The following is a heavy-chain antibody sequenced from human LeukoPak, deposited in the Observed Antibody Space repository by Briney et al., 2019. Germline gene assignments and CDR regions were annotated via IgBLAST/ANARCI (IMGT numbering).Heavy chain of an antibody. V-gene: IGHV3-30*04. Sequence: GRSLRLSCEASGFSFSTSGVHLVRQAPGKGLEWMAVISKDGRKNHYADSVKGRFTISRDNSKSTLFLQMNSLRPEDTAIYYCARDLLNYGSAYYDVGIFDSWGQGTLVTVSS. J-gene: IGHJ4*02. CDR3: ARDLLNYGSAYYDVGIFDS. CDR1: GFSFSTSG. CDR2: ISKDGRKN. D-gene: IGHD3-10*01.